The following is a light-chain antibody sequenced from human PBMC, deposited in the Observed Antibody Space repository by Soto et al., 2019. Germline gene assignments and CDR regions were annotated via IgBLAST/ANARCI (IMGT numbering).Light chain of an antibody. V-gene: IGLV3-21*02. CDR2: DDT. J-gene: IGLJ1*01. CDR1: NIGSKS. CDR3: AAWDDSLNGRV. Sequence: SYELTQPPSVSVAPGQTAIITCGGNNIGSKSVHWYQQKPGQAPVLVVYDDTDRPSGIPERFSGSKSGTSASLAISGLQSDDEADYYCAAWDDSLNGRVFGTGTKLTVL.